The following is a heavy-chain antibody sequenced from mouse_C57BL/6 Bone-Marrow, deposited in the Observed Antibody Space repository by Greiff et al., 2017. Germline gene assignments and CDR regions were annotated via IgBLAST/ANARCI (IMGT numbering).Heavy chain of an antibody. J-gene: IGHJ3*01. V-gene: IGHV1-69*01. D-gene: IGHD1-1*01. CDR3: ARGYYGFAY. CDR2: IDPSDSYT. CDR1: GYTFTSYW. Sequence: QVQLRQPGAELVMPGASVKLSCKASGYTFTSYWMHWVKQRPGQGLEWIGEIDPSDSYTNYNQKFEGKSTLTVDKSSSTAYMQRSILTSEDSAVYYCARGYYGFAYWGQGTLVTVSA.